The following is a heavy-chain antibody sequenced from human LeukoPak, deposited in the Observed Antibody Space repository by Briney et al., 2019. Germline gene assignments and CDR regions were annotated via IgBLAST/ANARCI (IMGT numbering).Heavy chain of an antibody. J-gene: IGHJ4*02. CDR1: GGSISSSSYY. D-gene: IGHD4-23*01. V-gene: IGHV4-39*01. CDR2: IYYSGST. CDR3: ARHGTTVVTRFDY. Sequence: PSETLSLTCTVSGGSISSSSYYWGWIRQPPGKGLEWLGSIYYSGSTYYNPSLKSRVTISVDTSKNQFSLKLSSVTAADTAVYYCARHGTTVVTRFDYWGQGTLVTVSS.